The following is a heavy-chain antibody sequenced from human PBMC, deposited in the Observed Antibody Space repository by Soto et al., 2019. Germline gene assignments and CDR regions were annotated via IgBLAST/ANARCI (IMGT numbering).Heavy chain of an antibody. Sequence: QVQLVESGGGVVQPGRSLRLSCAASGFTFISYAMHWVRQAPGKGLEWVAVISYDGSNKYYADSVKGRFTISRDNSKNTLYLQMNSLRAEDTAVYYCARDLNQVGIYDILTGLDYWGQGTLVTVSS. D-gene: IGHD3-9*01. J-gene: IGHJ4*02. V-gene: IGHV3-30-3*01. CDR1: GFTFISYA. CDR2: ISYDGSNK. CDR3: ARDLNQVGIYDILTGLDY.